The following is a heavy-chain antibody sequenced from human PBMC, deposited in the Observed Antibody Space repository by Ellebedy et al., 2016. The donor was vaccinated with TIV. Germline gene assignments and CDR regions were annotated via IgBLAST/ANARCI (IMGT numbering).Heavy chain of an antibody. Sequence: GESLKISCSGSGFIFSNYSMNWVRQAPGKGLEWVSSITESGGNTYYADSVKGRFTISRDNSKDTLYLQVNSLRAEDTAVYYCARDPVGVGPAFDIWGQGTMVTVSS. V-gene: IGHV3-23*01. D-gene: IGHD4-23*01. CDR3: ARDPVGVGPAFDI. CDR1: GFIFSNYS. CDR2: ITESGGNT. J-gene: IGHJ3*02.